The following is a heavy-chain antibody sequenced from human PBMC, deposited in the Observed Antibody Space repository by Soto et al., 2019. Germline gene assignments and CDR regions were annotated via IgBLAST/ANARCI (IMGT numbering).Heavy chain of an antibody. CDR1: GFTFNNYG. V-gene: IGHV3-33*01. CDR2: IWYDGTYK. D-gene: IGHD2-21*01. Sequence: GGSLRLSCAASGFTFNNYGMHWVRQAPGKGLEWVAVIWYDGTYKYYADSVKGRFTIPRDNSNNTLYVQMTSLRAEDTAVYYCARGLHSLFDYWGQGTLVTVSS. CDR3: ARGLHSLFDY. J-gene: IGHJ4*02.